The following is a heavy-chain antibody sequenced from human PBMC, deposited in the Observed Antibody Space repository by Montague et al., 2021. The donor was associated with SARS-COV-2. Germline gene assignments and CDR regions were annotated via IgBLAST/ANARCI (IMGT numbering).Heavy chain of an antibody. CDR3: ANPKGASDI. V-gene: IGHV3-23*01. Sequence: SLSLSCAASGLTFSNYAMSWVRQAPGKGPECVSGISGSGGTTYYADSVKGRFTISRDNSKNTLYLQMNSLRAEDTAVYYCANPKGASDIWGQGTMVTVSS. CDR2: ISGSGGTT. CDR1: GLTFSNYA. J-gene: IGHJ3*02.